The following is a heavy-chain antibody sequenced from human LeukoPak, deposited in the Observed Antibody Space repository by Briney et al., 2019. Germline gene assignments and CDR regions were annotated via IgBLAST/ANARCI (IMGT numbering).Heavy chain of an antibody. CDR2: ISGSGGST. Sequence: GGSLRLSCAASGFTFSSYGMSWVRQAPGKGPEWVSAISGSGGSTYYADSVKGRFTISRDNSKNTLYLQMNSLRAADTAVYYCAKGTTADFDYWGQGTLVTVSS. D-gene: IGHD1/OR15-1a*01. CDR3: AKGTTADFDY. CDR1: GFTFSSYG. J-gene: IGHJ4*02. V-gene: IGHV3-23*01.